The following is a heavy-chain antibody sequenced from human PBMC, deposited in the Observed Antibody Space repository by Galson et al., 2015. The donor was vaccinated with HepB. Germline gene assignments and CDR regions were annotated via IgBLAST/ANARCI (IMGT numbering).Heavy chain of an antibody. CDR2: ISTYNDIT. CDR3: AMVYPLGDNWFDP. J-gene: IGHJ5*02. Sequence: SVKVSCKASGYTFMKYGISWVRQAPGQGLEWVGWISTYNDITNYAQKFQGGVTMTRNTSISTAYMELSSLRSEDTAVYYCAMVYPLGDNWFDPWGQGTLVTVSS. V-gene: IGHV1-18*01. CDR1: GYTFMKYG. D-gene: IGHD2-8*01.